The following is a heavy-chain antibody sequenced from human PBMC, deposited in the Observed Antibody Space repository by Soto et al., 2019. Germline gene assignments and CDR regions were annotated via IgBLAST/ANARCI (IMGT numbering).Heavy chain of an antibody. CDR1: GFTFSRYA. V-gene: IGHV3-30-3*01. J-gene: IGHJ4*02. CDR3: ATGDIVRVSPAVHFDQ. CDR2: ISYDGYNK. D-gene: IGHD2-8*01. Sequence: QVQLVESGGGVVQPGRSLRLSCAASGFTFSRYAMHWVRQAPGKGLEWLAVISYDGYNKYYADSTEGRFTVSRDNSKNTLSLQVNSLRAEDTAVYYCATGDIVRVSPAVHFDQWGQGTLVTVSS.